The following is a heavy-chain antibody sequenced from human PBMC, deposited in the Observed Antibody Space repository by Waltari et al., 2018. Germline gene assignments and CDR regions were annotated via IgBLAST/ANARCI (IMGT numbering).Heavy chain of an antibody. CDR3: ARRGFTMVRGVIMYSDY. V-gene: IGHV4-31*03. Sequence: QVQLQESGPGLVKPSQTLSLTCTVSGGSISSGGYYWSWIRQHPGKGLEWIGYIYYSGSTYYNPSLKSRVTISVDTSKNQFSLKLSSVTAADTAVYYCARRGFTMVRGVIMYSDYWGQGTLVTVSS. CDR1: GGSISSGGYY. J-gene: IGHJ4*02. D-gene: IGHD3-10*01. CDR2: IYYSGST.